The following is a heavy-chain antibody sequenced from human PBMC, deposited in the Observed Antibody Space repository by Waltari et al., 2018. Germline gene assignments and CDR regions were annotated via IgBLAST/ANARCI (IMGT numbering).Heavy chain of an antibody. V-gene: IGHV4-39*01. J-gene: IGHJ4*02. CDR3: ARQGSGSRAPTIDY. Sequence: QLQLQESGPGLVKPSETLSLTCTVSGGSISSSSYYWGWIRQPPGKGLEWIGSIYYSGSTYYNPSLKSRVTISVDTSKNQFSLKLSSVTAADTAVYYCARQGSGSRAPTIDYWGQGTLVTVSS. CDR2: IYYSGST. D-gene: IGHD3-10*01. CDR1: GGSISSSSYY.